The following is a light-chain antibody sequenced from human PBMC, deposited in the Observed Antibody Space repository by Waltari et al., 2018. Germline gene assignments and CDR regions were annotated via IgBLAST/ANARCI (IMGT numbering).Light chain of an antibody. Sequence: QSVLTQPASVSAAPGQKVTISCSGRSSNIGNNYVSWYQHVPGTAPTALIYNNNKRPSGIPDRFSGSKSGTSATLGITGLQTGDEADYYCGAWDSSLNSLVFGGGTKVTVL. CDR3: GAWDSSLNSLV. CDR1: SSNIGNNY. J-gene: IGLJ2*01. CDR2: NNN. V-gene: IGLV1-51*01.